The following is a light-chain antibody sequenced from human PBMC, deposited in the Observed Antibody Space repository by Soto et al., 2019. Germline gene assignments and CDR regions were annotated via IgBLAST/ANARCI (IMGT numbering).Light chain of an antibody. J-gene: IGKJ2*01. Sequence: EIVLTQSPVTLSLSPGERATLSCRAGQSVSSSLAWYQQNPGQAPRLLIYDASNRSTGIPARFSGSGSGADFTLNIRSLEPEDFAVYYSQQRRNSPPSYPFGQGAKLEIK. CDR3: QQRRNSPPSYP. CDR2: DAS. CDR1: QSVSSS. V-gene: IGKV3-11*01.